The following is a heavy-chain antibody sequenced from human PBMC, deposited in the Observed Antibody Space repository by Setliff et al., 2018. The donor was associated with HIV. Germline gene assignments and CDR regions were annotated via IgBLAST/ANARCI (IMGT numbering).Heavy chain of an antibody. J-gene: IGHJ5*02. CDR2: IHYDERT. V-gene: IGHV4-39*01. D-gene: IGHD3-22*01. CDR3: ASRIYYYDSNNFLREEGFDP. CDR1: GDSATNSRYY. Sequence: KASETLSLTCTVSGDSATNSRYYWAWIRQPPGKGLEYIGSIHYDERTYYNPSLKSRVTISLDTSKNQFSLNLTSVTAADTAVYYCASRIYYYDSNNFLREEGFDPLGQGTLVTVSS.